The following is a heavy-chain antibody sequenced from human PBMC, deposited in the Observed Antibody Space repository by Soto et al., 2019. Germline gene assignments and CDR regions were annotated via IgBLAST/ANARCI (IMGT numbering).Heavy chain of an antibody. V-gene: IGHV4-31*03. CDR2: VFYTGST. Sequence: QVQLEESGPGLVKPAQTLSLTCSVSGGSITTDGYYWSWICQHPGKGLEWIGFVFYTGSTDYNPSLESRLAMSLDRSKNQFFLELRSLTVADTGIYYCAAQSSYGDPMYYWGQGVQVTVSS. CDR3: AAQSSYGDPMYY. D-gene: IGHD3-10*02. J-gene: IGHJ4*02. CDR1: GGSITTDGYY.